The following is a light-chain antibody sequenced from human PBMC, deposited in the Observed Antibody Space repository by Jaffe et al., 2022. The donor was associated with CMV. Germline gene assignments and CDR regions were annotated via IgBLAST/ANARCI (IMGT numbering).Light chain of an antibody. CDR1: SPNIGSNT. CDR3: ATWDDSLNGPV. Sequence: QSVLTQPPSASGTPGQRVTISCSGSSPNIGSNTVNWYQQLPGTAPKLLIYSDNQRPSGVSDRFSGSKSGTSASLAISGLQSEDEADYYCATWDDSLNGPVFGGGTKLTVL. J-gene: IGLJ3*02. V-gene: IGLV1-44*01. CDR2: SDN.